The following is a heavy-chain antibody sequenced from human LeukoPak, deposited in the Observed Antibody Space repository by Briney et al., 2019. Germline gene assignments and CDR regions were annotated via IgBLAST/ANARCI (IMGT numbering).Heavy chain of an antibody. D-gene: IGHD3-3*01. CDR1: GFTFSSSA. V-gene: IGHV3-7*03. J-gene: IGHJ4*02. CDR2: IKLDGSEK. CDR3: ARDQYDTWSRRGNFDS. Sequence: GGSLRLSCAASGFTFSSSAMSWVRQVPGKGLEWVANIKLDGSEKNYVDSVKGRFTISRDNTKNSLYLQMNSLRAEDTAVFYCARDQYDTWSRRGNFDSWGQGTLVIVSS.